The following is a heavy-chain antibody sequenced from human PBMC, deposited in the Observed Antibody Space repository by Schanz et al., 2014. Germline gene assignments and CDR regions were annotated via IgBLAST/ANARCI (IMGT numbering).Heavy chain of an antibody. CDR3: ARDRLECGAECYSVEVFEI. CDR1: AFIFRSYS. CDR2: ISRSSSTI. V-gene: IGHV3-48*01. Sequence: EVQLVESGGGLVQPGGSLRLSCAASAFIFRSYSMHWVRQAPGKGLEWVSYISRSSSTIYYADSVRGRFTISRDNAKNSLYLQMNSLRAEDTAVYYCARDRLECGAECYSVEVFEIGGQGTLVIVSS. J-gene: IGHJ4*02. D-gene: IGHD2-21*01.